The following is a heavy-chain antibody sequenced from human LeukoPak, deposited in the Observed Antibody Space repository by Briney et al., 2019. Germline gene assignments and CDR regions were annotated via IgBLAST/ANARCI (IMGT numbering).Heavy chain of an antibody. V-gene: IGHV1-69*13. CDR3: ASRRTSHCSSTSCYTQANYYYYYMDV. CDR1: GGTFSSYA. Sequence: GASVKVSCKASGGTFSSYAISWVRQAPGQGLEWMGGIIPIFGTANYAQKFQGRGTITADESTSTAYMELSSLRSEDTAVYYCASRRTSHCSSTSCYTQANYYYYYMDVWGKGTTVTVSS. CDR2: IIPIFGTA. D-gene: IGHD2-2*02. J-gene: IGHJ6*03.